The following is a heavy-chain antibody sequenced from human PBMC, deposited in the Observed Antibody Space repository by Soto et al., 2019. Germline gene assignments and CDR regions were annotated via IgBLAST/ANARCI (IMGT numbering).Heavy chain of an antibody. CDR2: ISGSGSSV. Sequence: QVQLVEPGGGLVKPGGSLRLSCAASGFTFSDYYMTWIRQAPGKGLEWVSYISGSGSSVYYADSVKGRFTISRDNAKNSRDRQINSLRAEDTAAYYCGRGSCVDNKGEHYNGMAAWGQGTTVTVSS. CDR3: GRGSCVDNKGEHYNGMAA. V-gene: IGHV3-11*01. CDR1: GFTFSDYY. J-gene: IGHJ6*02. D-gene: IGHD2-15*01.